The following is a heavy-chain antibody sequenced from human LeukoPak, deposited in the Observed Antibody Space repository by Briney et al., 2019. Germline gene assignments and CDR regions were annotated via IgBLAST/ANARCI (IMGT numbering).Heavy chain of an antibody. J-gene: IGHJ5*02. D-gene: IGHD3-22*01. CDR2: INHSGST. CDR1: GGSFSGYY. Sequence: SETLSLTCAVYGGSFSGYYWSWIRQPPGKGLEWIGEINHSGSTNYNPSLKSRVTISVDTSKNQFSLKLSSVTAADTAVYYCARGLDYYDGSSWFDPWGQGTLVTVSS. V-gene: IGHV4-34*01. CDR3: ARGLDYYDGSSWFDP.